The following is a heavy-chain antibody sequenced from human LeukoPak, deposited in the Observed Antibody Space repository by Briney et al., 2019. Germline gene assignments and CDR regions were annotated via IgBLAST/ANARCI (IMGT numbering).Heavy chain of an antibody. CDR3: AKAGFDIVVVVAAFSSFDP. D-gene: IGHD2-15*01. V-gene: IGHV3-23*01. J-gene: IGHJ5*02. CDR2: VSGSGGST. Sequence: GGSLRLSCAASGFTFSSYAMSWVRQAPGKGLEWVSAVSGSGGSTYYADSVKGRFTISRDNSKNTLYLQMNSLRAEDTAVHYCAKAGFDIVVVVAAFSSFDPWGQGTLVTVSS. CDR1: GFTFSSYA.